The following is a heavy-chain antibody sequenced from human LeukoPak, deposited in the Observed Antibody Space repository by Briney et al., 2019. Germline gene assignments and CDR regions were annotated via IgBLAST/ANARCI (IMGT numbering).Heavy chain of an antibody. CDR1: GGSISNSNYY. D-gene: IGHD3-16*02. CDR2: MYYGANT. Sequence: SETLSLTCTVSGGSISNSNYYWGWIRQPPGKGLEWIGSMYYGANTYHNPSLKSRVTISVDTSKNQFSLKLNSVTAADTAVYYCARTYYDYVWGSYRRPRFDYWGQGTLVTVSS. V-gene: IGHV4-39*01. J-gene: IGHJ4*02. CDR3: ARTYYDYVWGSYRRPRFDY.